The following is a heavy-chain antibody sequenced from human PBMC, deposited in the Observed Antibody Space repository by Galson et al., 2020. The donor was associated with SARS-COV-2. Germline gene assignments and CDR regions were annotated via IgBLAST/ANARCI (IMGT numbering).Heavy chain of an antibody. CDR3: ARLRVSAFVSSWLDP. D-gene: IGHD2-8*01. J-gene: IGHJ5*02. Sequence: GESLKISCQGSGLSFTGYGNGISWVRQMPGKGLEWMGRIDPGDSYTNYSPSFQGHVTISVDKSTSTAYLQWSSLKASDTAIYYCARLRVSAFVSSWLDPWGQGTLVTVSS. V-gene: IGHV5-10-1*01. CDR2: IDPGDSYT. CDR1: GLSFTGYGNG.